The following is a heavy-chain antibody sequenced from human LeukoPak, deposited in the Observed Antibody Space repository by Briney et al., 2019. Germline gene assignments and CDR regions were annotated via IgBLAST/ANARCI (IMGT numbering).Heavy chain of an antibody. D-gene: IGHD6-19*01. V-gene: IGHV2-70*01. CDR1: GFSLSTSGMC. Sequence: ESGPALVKPTQTLTLTCTFSGFSLSTSGMCVSWIRQPPGKALEWLALIDWDDDKYYSSSLKTRLTISKDTSKNQVVLTMTNMDPVDTATYYCARTAYSSGWYVVDYWGQGTLVTVSS. CDR2: IDWDDDK. CDR3: ARTAYSSGWYVVDY. J-gene: IGHJ4*02.